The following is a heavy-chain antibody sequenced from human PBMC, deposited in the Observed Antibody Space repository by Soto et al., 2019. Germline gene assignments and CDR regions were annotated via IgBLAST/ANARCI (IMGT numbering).Heavy chain of an antibody. J-gene: IGHJ3*02. CDR2: ISSSGSAI. Sequence: GGSLRLSCAASGFTFSSYEMNWVRQAPGKGLEWVSYISSSGSAIYYADSVKGRFTISRDNAKNSLYLQMNSLRAEDTAVYYCASPGYSSSWYLTWAFDIWGQGTMVTVSS. D-gene: IGHD6-13*01. CDR1: GFTFSSYE. V-gene: IGHV3-48*03. CDR3: ASPGYSSSWYLTWAFDI.